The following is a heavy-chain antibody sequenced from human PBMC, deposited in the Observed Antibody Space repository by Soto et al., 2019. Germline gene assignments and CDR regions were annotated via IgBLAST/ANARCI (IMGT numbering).Heavy chain of an antibody. CDR1: GYTFTSYG. V-gene: IGHV1-18*01. Sequence: QVQLVQSGAEVKKPGASVKVSCKASGYTFTSYGISWVRQAPGQGLEWMGWISAYNGNTNYAQKLQGRVTMTTDTSTSKAYMELRSLRSDDTAVYYCAREFYDYYDSSSGGGMDVWGQGTTVTVSS. J-gene: IGHJ6*02. D-gene: IGHD3-22*01. CDR2: ISAYNGNT. CDR3: AREFYDYYDSSSGGGMDV.